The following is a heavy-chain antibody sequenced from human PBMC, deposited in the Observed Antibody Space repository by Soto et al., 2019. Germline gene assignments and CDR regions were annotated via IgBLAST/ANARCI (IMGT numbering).Heavy chain of an antibody. CDR2: IYYSGST. D-gene: IGHD5-12*01. Sequence: SETLSLTCTVSGGSISSSSYYWGWIRQPPGKGLEWIGSIYYSGSTYYNPSLKSRVTISVDTSKNQFSLKLSSVTAADTAVYYCARSRGYSGYDLPPDAFDIWGQGTMVTVSS. V-gene: IGHV4-39*01. J-gene: IGHJ3*02. CDR3: ARSRGYSGYDLPPDAFDI. CDR1: GGSISSSSYY.